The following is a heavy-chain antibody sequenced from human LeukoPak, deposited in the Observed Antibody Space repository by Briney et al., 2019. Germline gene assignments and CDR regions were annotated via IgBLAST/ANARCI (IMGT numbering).Heavy chain of an antibody. Sequence: SETLSLTCAVYGGSFSGYYWSWIRQPPGKGLEWIGEINHSGSTNYNPSLKSRVTISVDTSKNQFSLKLSSVTAADTAVYYCARGRASRITIVRGVMSYNWFDPWGQGTLVTVSS. V-gene: IGHV4-34*01. J-gene: IGHJ5*02. CDR1: GGSFSGYY. CDR3: ARGRASRITIVRGVMSYNWFDP. CDR2: INHSGST. D-gene: IGHD3-10*01.